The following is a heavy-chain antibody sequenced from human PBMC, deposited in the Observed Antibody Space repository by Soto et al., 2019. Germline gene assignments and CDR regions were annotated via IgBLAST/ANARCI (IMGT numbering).Heavy chain of an antibody. Sequence: SETLSLTCAVYGGSFSGYYWSWIRQPPGKGLEWIGEINHSGSTNYNPSLKSRVTISVDTSKNQFSLKLSSVTAADTAVYYCARVGGGYCSGGSCYTNYYYYYYYMDVWGKGTTVTVSS. J-gene: IGHJ6*03. D-gene: IGHD2-15*01. CDR3: ARVGGGYCSGGSCYTNYYYYYYYMDV. CDR1: GGSFSGYY. V-gene: IGHV4-34*01. CDR2: INHSGST.